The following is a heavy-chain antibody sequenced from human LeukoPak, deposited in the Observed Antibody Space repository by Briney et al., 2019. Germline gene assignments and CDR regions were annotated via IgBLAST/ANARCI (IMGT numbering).Heavy chain of an antibody. CDR3: ARAMIVVIITTPGYFDL. J-gene: IGHJ2*01. CDR2: INHSGST. D-gene: IGHD3-22*01. V-gene: IGHV4-34*01. Sequence: PSETLSLTCAVYGGSFSGYYWSWIRQPPGKGLEWIGEINHSGSTNYNPSLKSRVTISIDTSKNQFSLKLSSVTAADTAVYYCARAMIVVIITTPGYFDLWGRDTLVTVSS. CDR1: GGSFSGYY.